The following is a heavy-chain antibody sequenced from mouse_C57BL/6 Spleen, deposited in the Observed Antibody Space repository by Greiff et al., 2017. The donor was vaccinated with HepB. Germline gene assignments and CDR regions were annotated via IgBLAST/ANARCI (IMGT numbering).Heavy chain of an antibody. CDR1: GYTFTDYY. Sequence: EVQLQQSGPVLVKPGASVKMSCKASGYTFTDYYMNWVKQSHGKSLEWIGVINPYNGGTSYNQKFKGKATLTVDKSSSTAYMELNSLTSEDSAVYYWARDTTVVEGWYFVVWGTGTTVTVSS. J-gene: IGHJ1*03. CDR3: ARDTTVVEGWYFVV. D-gene: IGHD1-1*01. CDR2: INPYNGGT. V-gene: IGHV1-19*01.